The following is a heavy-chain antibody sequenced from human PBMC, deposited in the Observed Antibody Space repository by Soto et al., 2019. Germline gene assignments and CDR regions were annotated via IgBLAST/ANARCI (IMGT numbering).Heavy chain of an antibody. CDR3: ARGLRSSNWYFDL. Sequence: QVQLQESGPGLVKPSETLSLSCTVSDGSISSYYWTWIRQPPGKGLEWIVYIYYTGSTNSNPSLKSRVTMSVDTSKSQFSLNLSSVTAADTAVYYCARGLRSSNWYFDLWGQGTLVTVSS. D-gene: IGHD6-13*01. CDR2: IYYTGST. CDR1: DGSISSYY. V-gene: IGHV4-59*01. J-gene: IGHJ4*02.